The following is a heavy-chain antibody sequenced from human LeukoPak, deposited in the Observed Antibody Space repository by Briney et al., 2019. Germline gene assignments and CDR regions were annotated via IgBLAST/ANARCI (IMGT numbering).Heavy chain of an antibody. CDR2: ISSSGSTI. CDR1: GFTFSDYY. Sequence: PGGSLRLSCAASGFTFSDYYMSWIRQAPGKGLEWVSYISSSGSTIYYADSVKGRFTISRDNAKNSLYLQMNSLRAEDTAVYYCARDMDYGDYLDAFDIWGQGTMVTVSS. V-gene: IGHV3-11*01. D-gene: IGHD4-17*01. CDR3: ARDMDYGDYLDAFDI. J-gene: IGHJ3*02.